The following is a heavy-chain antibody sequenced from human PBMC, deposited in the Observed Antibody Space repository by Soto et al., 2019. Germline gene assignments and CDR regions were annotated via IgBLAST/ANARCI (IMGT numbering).Heavy chain of an antibody. V-gene: IGHV3-30*18. CDR2: ISYDGSNK. Sequence: GGSLRLSCAASGFTFSSYGMHWVRQAPGKGLEWVAVISYDGSNKYYADSVKGRFTISRDNSKNTLYLQMNSLRAEDTAVYYCAKDLGYSGIYGMDVWGQGTTVTVSS. J-gene: IGHJ6*02. CDR1: GFTFSSYG. D-gene: IGHD1-26*01. CDR3: AKDLGYSGIYGMDV.